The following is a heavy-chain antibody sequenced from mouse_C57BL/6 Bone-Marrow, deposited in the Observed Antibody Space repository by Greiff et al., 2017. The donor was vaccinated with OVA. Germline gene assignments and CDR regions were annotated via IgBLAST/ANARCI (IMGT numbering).Heavy chain of an antibody. V-gene: IGHV5-4*01. J-gene: IGHJ3*01. CDR1: GFTFSSYA. D-gene: IGHD2-2*01. Sequence: EVKVQESGGGLVKPGGSLKLSCAASGFTFSSYAMSWVRQTPEQRLEWVATISDGGSYTYYPDNVKGRFTLSRDNAKNNLYLQMSHLKSEDAAMYDCGREEDGYDGFAYWGQGTMVTVSA. CDR2: ISDGGSYT. CDR3: GREEDGYDGFAY.